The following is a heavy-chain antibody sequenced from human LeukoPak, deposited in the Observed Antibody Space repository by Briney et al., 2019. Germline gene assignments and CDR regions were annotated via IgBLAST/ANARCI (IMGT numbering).Heavy chain of an antibody. D-gene: IGHD3-22*01. CDR1: GGSFSSFS. CDR2: IFHSGRT. Sequence: SETLSLTCTVSGGSFSSFSWNWIRQPPGKGLEWIGFIFHSGRTDYNPSLKSRATISVDTSKNQFSLRLTSVTAADTAVYYCARLAKYYYDSRYYYYMDVWGKGTTVTVSS. CDR3: ARLAKYYYDSRYYYYMDV. V-gene: IGHV4-59*01. J-gene: IGHJ6*03.